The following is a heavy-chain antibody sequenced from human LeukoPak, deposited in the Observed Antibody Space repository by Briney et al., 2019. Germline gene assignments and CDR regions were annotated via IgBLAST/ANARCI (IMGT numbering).Heavy chain of an antibody. CDR2: IYYSGST. CDR1: GGSISSSSYY. V-gene: IGHV4-39*07. J-gene: IGHJ3*02. Sequence: SETLSLTCTVSGGSISSSSYYWGWIRQPPGKGLEWIGSIYYSGSTYYNPSLKSRVTISVDTSKNQFSLKLSSVTAADTAVYYCARFYYYDSSGYSAFDIWGQGTMVTVSS. D-gene: IGHD3-22*01. CDR3: ARFYYYDSSGYSAFDI.